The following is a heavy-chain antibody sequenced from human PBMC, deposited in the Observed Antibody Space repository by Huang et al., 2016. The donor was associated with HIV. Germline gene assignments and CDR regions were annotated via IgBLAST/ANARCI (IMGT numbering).Heavy chain of an antibody. J-gene: IGHJ4*02. Sequence: QVQLVESGGGVVQPGMSLRLSCAASGFTFTSYGMHWVRQAPGRGLEWVAGTSYDGSDKYYADSVKGRFTISRDNSKNTLYLRMNSLRAEDTAVYYCAKEIWDYGDYRLGNWGQGTLVSVSS. CDR2: TSYDGSDK. CDR1: GFTFTSYG. CDR3: AKEIWDYGDYRLGN. V-gene: IGHV3-30*18. D-gene: IGHD4-17*01.